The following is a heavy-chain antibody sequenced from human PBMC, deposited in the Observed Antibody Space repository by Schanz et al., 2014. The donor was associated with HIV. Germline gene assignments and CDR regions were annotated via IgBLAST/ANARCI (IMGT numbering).Heavy chain of an antibody. CDR3: AREKMDTGGLDV. CDR2: INTNGGGT. V-gene: IGHV1-46*01. CDR1: GYTFSHYG. Sequence: QVQLVQSGAEVKKPGASVKVSCKASGYTFSHYGITWVRQAPGQGLQWMGVINTNGGGTSDALRGRVIITRDTSTSTVYMHLSNMRFEDSAVYYCAREKMDTGGLDVWGQGTTVTVSS. J-gene: IGHJ6*02.